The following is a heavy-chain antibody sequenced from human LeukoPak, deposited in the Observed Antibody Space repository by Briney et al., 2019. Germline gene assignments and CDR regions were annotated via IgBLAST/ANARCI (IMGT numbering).Heavy chain of an antibody. J-gene: IGHJ4*02. V-gene: IGHV3-74*01. D-gene: IGHD3-22*01. CDR2: INSDGSST. CDR1: GFTFSSYW. CDR3: ARDLSYYYDSSDATLDY. Sequence: GGSLRLSCAASGFTFSSYWMHWVRQAPGKGLVWVSRINSDGSSTSYADSVKGRFTIPRDNAKNTLYLQMNSLRAEDTAVYYCARDLSYYYDSSDATLDYWGQGTLVTVSS.